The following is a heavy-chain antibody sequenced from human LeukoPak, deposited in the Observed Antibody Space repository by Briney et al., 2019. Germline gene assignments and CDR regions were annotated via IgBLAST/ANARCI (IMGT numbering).Heavy chain of an antibody. Sequence: GESLKISCKGSGYSFTTYWIAWVRQMPGKGLEWMGIIYPGDSDTRYSPSFQGQVTISADKSISTAYLQWSSLKASDTAMYYCARLKTETTGYSSGWYAYYYYYIDVWGKGTTVTVSS. V-gene: IGHV5-51*01. CDR2: IYPGDSDT. D-gene: IGHD6-19*01. CDR3: ARLKTETTGYSSGWYAYYYYYIDV. J-gene: IGHJ6*03. CDR1: GYSFTTYW.